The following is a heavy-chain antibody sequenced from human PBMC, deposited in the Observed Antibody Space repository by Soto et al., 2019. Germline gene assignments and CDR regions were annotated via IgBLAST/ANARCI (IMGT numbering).Heavy chain of an antibody. CDR1: GFTFSSYG. J-gene: IGHJ6*02. V-gene: IGHV3-33*01. Sequence: QVQLVESGGGVVQPGRSLRLSCAASGFTFSSYGMHWVRQAPGKGLEWVAVIWYDGSNKYYADSVKGRFTISRDNSTNTLYLQRNSLRAEDTAVYYCARDAYCISTSCYLFYYGMDVWGQGTTVTVSS. CDR3: ARDAYCISTSCYLFYYGMDV. D-gene: IGHD2-2*01. CDR2: IWYDGSNK.